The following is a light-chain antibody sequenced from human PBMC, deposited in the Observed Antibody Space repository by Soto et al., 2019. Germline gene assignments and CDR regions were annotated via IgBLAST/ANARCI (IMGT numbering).Light chain of an antibody. CDR3: QQYVTSSPRT. Sequence: EIVMTQSPATLSVSPGERATLSCRASQSVSSDLAWYHQKPGQAPRLLIYGASTRATGIPARFSGSGSGTEFTLTINSLQSEDFAVYYCQQYVTSSPRTFGQGTKVDIK. CDR2: GAS. CDR1: QSVSSD. V-gene: IGKV3-15*01. J-gene: IGKJ1*01.